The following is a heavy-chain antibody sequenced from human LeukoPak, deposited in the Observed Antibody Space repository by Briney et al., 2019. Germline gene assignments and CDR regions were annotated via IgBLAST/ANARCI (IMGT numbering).Heavy chain of an antibody. V-gene: IGHV1-2*02. J-gene: IGHJ6*04. CDR1: GYTFTGYY. CDR2: INPDTGGT. D-gene: IGHD3-3*01. CDR3: AREFRAYYDFWSGYSPDV. Sequence: GASVKVSCKASGYTFTGYYMHWVRQAPGQGLEWMGWINPDTGGTNYAQKFQGRVTMTTDTSITTAYMELSRLRSDDTAVYYCAREFRAYYDFWSGYSPDVWGKGTTVTVSS.